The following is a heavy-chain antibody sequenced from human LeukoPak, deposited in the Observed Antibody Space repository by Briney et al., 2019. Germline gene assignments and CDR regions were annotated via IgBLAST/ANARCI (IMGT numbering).Heavy chain of an antibody. CDR3: ARVKSRGYSGYDLDFDY. Sequence: ASVKVSCKASGYTFTGYYMHWVRQAPGQGLEWMGWINPNSGGTNYAQKFQGRVTMTRDTSISTAYMELSRPRSDDTAVYYCARVKSRGYSGYDLDFDYWGQGTLVTVSS. CDR1: GYTFTGYY. CDR2: INPNSGGT. V-gene: IGHV1-2*02. D-gene: IGHD5-12*01. J-gene: IGHJ4*02.